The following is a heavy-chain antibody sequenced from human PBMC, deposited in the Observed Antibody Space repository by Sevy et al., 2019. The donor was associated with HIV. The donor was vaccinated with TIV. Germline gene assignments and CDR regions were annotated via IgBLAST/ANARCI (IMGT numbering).Heavy chain of an antibody. CDR3: AREKSRTLGSGYFYGIDV. D-gene: IGHD3-3*01. Sequence: GGSLRLSCAASGFTFSSYAMHWVRQAPGKGLEWVAVISYDGSNKYYADSVKGRFTISRDNSKNTLYLQMNSLRAEDTAVYYCAREKSRTLGSGYFYGIDVWGQGTTVTVSS. CDR1: GFTFSSYA. CDR2: ISYDGSNK. V-gene: IGHV3-30-3*01. J-gene: IGHJ6*02.